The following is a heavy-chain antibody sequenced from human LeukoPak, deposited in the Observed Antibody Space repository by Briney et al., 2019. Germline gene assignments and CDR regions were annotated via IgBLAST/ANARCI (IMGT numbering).Heavy chain of an antibody. V-gene: IGHV1-2*02. J-gene: IGHJ6*02. CDR1: GYIFTGYY. Sequence: GASVKVSCKASGYIFTGYYMHWVRQAPGQGLEWMGWINPNSGGTNYAQKFQGRVTMTRDTSISTAYMELSRLRSDDTAVYYCASRIQLWSPTPRDYYYYGMDVWGQGTTVTVSS. CDR3: ASRIQLWSPTPRDYYYYGMDV. D-gene: IGHD5-18*01. CDR2: INPNSGGT.